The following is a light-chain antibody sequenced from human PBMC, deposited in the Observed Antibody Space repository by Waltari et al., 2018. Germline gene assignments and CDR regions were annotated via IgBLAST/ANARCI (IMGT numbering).Light chain of an antibody. Sequence: QSVLTQPPSVSGTPGPRVPISCSGSSSNIGSNPVNWYQQLPGKAPKLLIYTNNQRPSGVPDRFSGSKSGTSASLAISGLQSEDEADYYCATWDDSLNAAVFGGGTQVSVL. CDR2: TNN. J-gene: IGLJ7*01. V-gene: IGLV1-44*01. CDR1: SSNIGSNP. CDR3: ATWDDSLNAAV.